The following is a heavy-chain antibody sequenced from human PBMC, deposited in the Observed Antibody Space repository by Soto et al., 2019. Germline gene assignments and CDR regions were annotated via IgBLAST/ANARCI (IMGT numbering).Heavy chain of an antibody. D-gene: IGHD3-22*01. CDR1: GFTFSSYS. CDR2: ISSSSSTI. Sequence: PGGSLRLSCAASGFTFSSYSMNWVRQAPGKGLDWVSYISSSSSTIYYADSVKGRFTISRDNAKNSLYLQMNSLRDEDTAVYYCARVFTYYYDSSGPGAFDIWGQGTMVTVSS. CDR3: ARVFTYYYDSSGPGAFDI. J-gene: IGHJ3*02. V-gene: IGHV3-48*02.